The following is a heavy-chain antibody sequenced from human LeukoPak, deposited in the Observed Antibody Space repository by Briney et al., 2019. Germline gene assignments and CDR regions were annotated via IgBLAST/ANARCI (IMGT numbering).Heavy chain of an antibody. D-gene: IGHD3-16*01. J-gene: IGHJ4*02. CDR1: GDSFSSYH. CDR3: ARVGRGDHTWGSYYCDH. CDR2: ISSGGGT. V-gene: IGHV4-59*07. Sequence: PSDTLSLPCTVSGDSFSSYHWSWLRQPPGKALEWIGYISSGGGTSYNPSLQSRVTISVDTSKNQFSLKLSSVTAADTAVYYCARVGRGDHTWGSYYCDHWGQGTLVSVSS.